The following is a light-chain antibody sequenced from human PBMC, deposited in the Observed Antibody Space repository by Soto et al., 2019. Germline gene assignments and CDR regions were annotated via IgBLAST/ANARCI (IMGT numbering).Light chain of an antibody. J-gene: IGLJ1*01. CDR2: DVS. V-gene: IGLV2-14*01. Sequence: QSVLTQPASVSGSPGQSITISCTGTSSDVGGYNYVSWYQQHPGNAPKLMIYDVSNRPSGVSNRFSGSKSGNTASLTISGLQTEDEADYYCSSYTSTSTHVCGTGTTVTVL. CDR3: SSYTSTSTHV. CDR1: SSDVGGYNY.